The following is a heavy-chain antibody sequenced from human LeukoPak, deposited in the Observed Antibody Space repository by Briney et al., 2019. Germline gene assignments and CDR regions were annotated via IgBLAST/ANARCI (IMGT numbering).Heavy chain of an antibody. CDR1: GGTFSSYA. D-gene: IGHD3-22*01. V-gene: IGHV1-69*13. CDR3: ARVRRYYYDSSGYYPPRFDY. CDR2: IIPIFGTA. Sequence: ASVKVSCKASGGTFSSYAISWVRQAPGQGLEWMGGIIPIFGTANYAQKFQGRVTITADESTSTAYMELSSLRSEDTAVYYCARVRRYYYDSSGYYPPRFDYWGQGTLVTVSS. J-gene: IGHJ4*02.